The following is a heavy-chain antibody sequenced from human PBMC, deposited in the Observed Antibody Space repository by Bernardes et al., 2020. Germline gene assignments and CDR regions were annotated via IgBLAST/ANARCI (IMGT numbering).Heavy chain of an antibody. CDR3: ARDYYYEH. J-gene: IGHJ4*02. CDR1: GGSFSGYY. D-gene: IGHD3-10*01. V-gene: IGHV4-34*01. CDR2: INHSGST. Sequence: SETLSLTCAVYGGSFSGYYWSWIRQPPGKGLEWIGEINHSGSTNYNPSLKSRVTISVDTSKNQFSLKLSSMTAADTAVYYCARDYYYEHWGQGTLVTVSS.